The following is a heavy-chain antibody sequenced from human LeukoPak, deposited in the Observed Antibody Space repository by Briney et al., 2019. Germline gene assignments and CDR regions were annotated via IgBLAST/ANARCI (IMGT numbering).Heavy chain of an antibody. CDR1: GFTFSDYY. CDR3: TREGQQLVRRGVGRPEYYYYYYMDV. CDR2: ISSSGSTI. V-gene: IGHV3-11*01. Sequence: PGGSLRLSCAASGFTFSDYYMSWIRQAPGKGLEWVSYISSSGSTIYYADSVKGRFTISRDNAKNSLYLQMNSLKTEDTAVYYCTREGQQLVRRGVGRPEYYYYYYMDVWGKGTTVTVSS. D-gene: IGHD6-13*01. J-gene: IGHJ6*03.